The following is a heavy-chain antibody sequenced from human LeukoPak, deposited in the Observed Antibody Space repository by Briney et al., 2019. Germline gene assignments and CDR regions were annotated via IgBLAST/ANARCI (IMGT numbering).Heavy chain of an antibody. Sequence: GGSLRLSCAASGFTFSSYEMNWVRQAPGKGLEWVSFISNTGNAIYYADSVKGRFTISRDNAKNSVYLQMNSLRAEDTAVYYCAGGPHYYSGYELYYFDYWGQGTLVTVSS. CDR3: AGGPHYYSGYELYYFDY. V-gene: IGHV3-48*03. CDR2: ISNTGNAI. CDR1: GFTFSSYE. J-gene: IGHJ4*02. D-gene: IGHD5-12*01.